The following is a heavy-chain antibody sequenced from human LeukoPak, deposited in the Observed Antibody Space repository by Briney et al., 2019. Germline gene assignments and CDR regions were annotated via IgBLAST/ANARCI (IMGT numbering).Heavy chain of an antibody. Sequence: PSETLSLTCAVYGESFSGYFWSWIRQPPGKGLEWIGEINHSGYTNYNPSLKSRVTISVDTSKKQFSLRLNSVTAADTAVYYCARIWPDLWGHGTLVTVSS. CDR2: INHSGYT. J-gene: IGHJ2*01. D-gene: IGHD3-10*01. V-gene: IGHV4-34*01. CDR1: GESFSGYF. CDR3: ARIWPDL.